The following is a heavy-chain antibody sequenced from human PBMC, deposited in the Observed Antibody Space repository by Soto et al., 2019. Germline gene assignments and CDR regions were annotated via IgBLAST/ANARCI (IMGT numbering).Heavy chain of an antibody. V-gene: IGHV5-10-1*01. CDR3: ARAYGGDFNYYGMDV. CDR2: IDPSDSYT. J-gene: IGHJ6*02. Sequence: GESLKISCQGSGYSFTSYWISWVRQMPGKGLERMGRIDPSDSYTRYSPSFQGHVTISVDKSTSTAYLQWTSLKASDTATYYCARAYGGDFNYYGMDVWGQGTTVTAP. D-gene: IGHD2-21*02. CDR1: GYSFTSYW.